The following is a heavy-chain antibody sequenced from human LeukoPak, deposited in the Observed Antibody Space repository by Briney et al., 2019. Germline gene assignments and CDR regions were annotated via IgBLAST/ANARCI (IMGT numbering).Heavy chain of an antibody. D-gene: IGHD2-15*01. CDR3: ARHGRPLLGIVAS. CDR1: GGSISSSSYH. V-gene: IGHV4-39*01. Sequence: SETLSLTCTVSGGSISSSSYHWGWIRQPPGKGLEWIGSIYYSGSTYYNPSLKSRVTISVDTSKNQFSLKLSSVTAADTAVYYCARHGRPLLGIVASWGQGTLVTVSS. CDR2: IYYSGST. J-gene: IGHJ5*02.